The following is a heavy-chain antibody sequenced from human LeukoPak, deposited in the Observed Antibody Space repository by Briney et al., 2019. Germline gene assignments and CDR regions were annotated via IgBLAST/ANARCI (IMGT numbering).Heavy chain of an antibody. CDR2: IIPIFGTA. CDR1: GGTFSSYA. D-gene: IGHD6-13*01. V-gene: IGHV1-69*05. CDR3: ARVEQQLATGFDY. Sequence: ASVKVSCKASGGTFSSYAISWVRQAPGQGLEWMGGIIPIFGTANYAQKFQGRVTITTDESTSTAYMELSSLRSEDTAVYYCARVEQQLATGFDYWGQGTLVTVSS. J-gene: IGHJ4*02.